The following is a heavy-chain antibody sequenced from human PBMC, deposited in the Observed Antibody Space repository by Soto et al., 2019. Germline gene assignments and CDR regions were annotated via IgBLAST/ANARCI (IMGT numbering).Heavy chain of an antibody. CDR1: GFTFSSYA. V-gene: IGHV3-23*01. D-gene: IGHD6-13*01. Sequence: EVQLLESGGGLVQPGGSLRLSCAASGFTFSSYAMSWVRQAPGKGLEWVSAISGSGGSTYYADSVKGRFTISRDNSKNTPDQQMNSLRAEDTAVYYCAKVGQQLELDYWGQGTLVTVSS. CDR2: ISGSGGST. J-gene: IGHJ4*02. CDR3: AKVGQQLELDY.